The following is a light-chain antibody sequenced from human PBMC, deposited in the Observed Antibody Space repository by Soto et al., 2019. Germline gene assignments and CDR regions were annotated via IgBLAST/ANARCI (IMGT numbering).Light chain of an antibody. CDR1: SSDVGGYNY. J-gene: IGLJ1*01. V-gene: IGLV2-11*01. Sequence: QSVLTQPRSVSGSPGQSLTISCTGTSSDVGGYNYVSWYQQYPGIVPKLMIYDVTKRPSGVPDRFSGSKSGNTASLTISGLQAEDEADYYCCSHAGSYTYVFGTGTKVTVL. CDR3: CSHAGSYTYV. CDR2: DVT.